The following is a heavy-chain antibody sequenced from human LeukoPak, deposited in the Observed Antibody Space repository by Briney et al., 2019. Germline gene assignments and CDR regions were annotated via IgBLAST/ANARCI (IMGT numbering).Heavy chain of an antibody. V-gene: IGHV1-2*02. CDR2: INPNSGGT. Sequence: ASVKVSCKASGYTFTGYYIHWVRQAPGQGLEWMGWINPNSGGTNSAQKFQGRVTMTRDTSISTAYMERSRLRSDDTAVYYCAREGITIFGIPFDYWGQGTLVTVSS. J-gene: IGHJ4*02. CDR3: AREGITIFGIPFDY. D-gene: IGHD3-3*01. CDR1: GYTFTGYY.